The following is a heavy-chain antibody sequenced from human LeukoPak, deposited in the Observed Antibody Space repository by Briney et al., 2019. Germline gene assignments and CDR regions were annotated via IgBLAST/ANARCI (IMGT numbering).Heavy chain of an antibody. CDR1: GFTFSSYW. V-gene: IGHV3-7*01. J-gene: IGHJ5*02. D-gene: IGHD4-17*01. Sequence: PGGSLRLSCAASGFTFSSYWMSWVRQAPGKGLEWVANIKQDGSEKYYVDSVKGRFTIPRDNAKNSLYLQMNSLRAEDTAVYYCASSYGDYDDWFDPWGQGTLVTVSS. CDR3: ASSYGDYDDWFDP. CDR2: IKQDGSEK.